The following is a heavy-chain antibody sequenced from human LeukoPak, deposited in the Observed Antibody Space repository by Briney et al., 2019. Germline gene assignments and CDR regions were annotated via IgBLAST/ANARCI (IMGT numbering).Heavy chain of an antibody. J-gene: IGHJ3*01. D-gene: IGHD6-19*01. CDR1: VYTFTSYD. CDR3: AAFGGQWLVRGDVAFDV. CDR2: INPNSGGT. Sequence: ASVKVSCKASVYTFTSYDMHWVRQAPGQELEWMGWINPNSGGTNYAQKFQGRVTMTRDTSISTAYMELSSLRSDDTAVYYCAAFGGQWLVRGDVAFDVWGQGTMVTVSS. V-gene: IGHV1-2*02.